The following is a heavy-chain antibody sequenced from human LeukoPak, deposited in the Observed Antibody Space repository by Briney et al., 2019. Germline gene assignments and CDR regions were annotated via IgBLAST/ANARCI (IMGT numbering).Heavy chain of an antibody. CDR3: ATDKGDSGSWYYHGFDY. V-gene: IGHV3-23*01. D-gene: IGHD6-13*01. J-gene: IGHJ4*02. Sequence: PGGSLRLSCAASGFTFSSYAMSWVRQAPGKGLEWVSAISGSGGSTYYADSVKGRSTISRDNSKNTLYLQMNSLRAEDTAVYYCATDKGDSGSWYYHGFDYWGQGTLVTVSS. CDR2: ISGSGGST. CDR1: GFTFSSYA.